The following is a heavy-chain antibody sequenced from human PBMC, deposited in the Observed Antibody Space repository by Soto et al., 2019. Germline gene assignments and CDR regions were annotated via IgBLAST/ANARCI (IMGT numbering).Heavy chain of an antibody. CDR1: GGSISSYY. J-gene: IGHJ6*02. V-gene: IGHV4-59*08. Sequence: SETLSLTCTVSGGSISSYYWSWIRQPPGKGLEWIGYIYYSGSTNYNPSLKSRVTISVDTSKNQFSLKLSSVTAADTAVYYCARRTNYHYRIAVWGQRTTVTVSS. CDR3: ARRTNYHYRIAV. CDR2: IYYSGST.